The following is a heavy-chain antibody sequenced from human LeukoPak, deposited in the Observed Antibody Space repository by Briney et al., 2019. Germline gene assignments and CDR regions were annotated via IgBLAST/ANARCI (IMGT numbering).Heavy chain of an antibody. V-gene: IGHV3-21*01. CDR3: VTEGHCRGGSCSSDAFDI. CDR2: MTESGDYI. J-gene: IGHJ3*02. Sequence: GGSLRLSCAASGFTFSSYAMNWVRRAPGKGLEWVASMTESGDYIYYADSVKGRFTISRDNAKNSLHLQMNSLRVEDTAVYFRVTEGHCRGGSCSSDAFDIWGQGTMVIVSS. CDR1: GFTFSSYA. D-gene: IGHD2-15*01.